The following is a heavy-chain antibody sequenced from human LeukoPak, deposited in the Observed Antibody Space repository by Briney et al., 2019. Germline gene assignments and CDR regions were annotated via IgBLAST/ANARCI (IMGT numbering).Heavy chain of an antibody. CDR1: GFTFSNYW. V-gene: IGHV3-74*01. J-gene: IGHJ4*02. CDR2: INSDGGST. CDR3: AKGHFGAGHY. D-gene: IGHD3-3*01. Sequence: GGSLRLSCAASGFTFSNYWMHWVRQDPLKGLVWVSRINSDGGSTGYADSVKGRFTISRDNSKNSLYLHMNSLTTEDTALYYCAKGHFGAGHYWGQGTLVTVSS.